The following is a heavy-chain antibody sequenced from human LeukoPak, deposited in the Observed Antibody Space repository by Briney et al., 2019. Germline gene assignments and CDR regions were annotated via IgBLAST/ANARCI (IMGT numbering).Heavy chain of an antibody. CDR3: ARDQAAITTPLAWSFAL. J-gene: IGHJ2*01. CDR1: ANTFTDFY. Sequence: ASVKVSCKASANTFTDFYMHWVRQAPGQGLEWMGIFNPAGGRTSFAQKFQGRVTITRDTSTNTLYMELSSLRSEGTAVYYCARDQAAITTPLAWSFALWGRGTLVTVSS. V-gene: IGHV1-46*01. CDR2: FNPAGGRT. D-gene: IGHD1-14*01.